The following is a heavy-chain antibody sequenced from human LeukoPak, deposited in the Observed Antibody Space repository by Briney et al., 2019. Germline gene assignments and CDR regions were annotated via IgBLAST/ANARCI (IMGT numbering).Heavy chain of an antibody. J-gene: IGHJ6*02. CDR1: GFTFRSYA. V-gene: IGHV3-23*01. Sequence: GGSLRLSCEASGFTFRSYAMTWVRQAPGKGLEWVSAISGSGAKTYYADSVKGRFTISRDNSRNTLYLQMNSLRAGDTAVYYCARALYDGSGSNLRGYYYYGMDVWGQGTTVTVSS. CDR3: ARALYDGSGSNLRGYYYYGMDV. CDR2: ISGSGAKT. D-gene: IGHD3-10*01.